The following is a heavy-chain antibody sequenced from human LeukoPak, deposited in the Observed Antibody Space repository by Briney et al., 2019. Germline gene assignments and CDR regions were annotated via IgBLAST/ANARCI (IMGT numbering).Heavy chain of an antibody. J-gene: IGHJ3*02. Sequence: PGGSLRLSCAASGFTFSSYSMNWVRQAPGKGLEWVSSISSSSSYIYYADSVKGRFTISRDNAKNSLYLQTNSLRAEDTAVYYCARSNWNYVTDAFDIWGQGTMVTVSS. V-gene: IGHV3-21*01. CDR1: GFTFSSYS. D-gene: IGHD1-7*01. CDR2: ISSSSSYI. CDR3: ARSNWNYVTDAFDI.